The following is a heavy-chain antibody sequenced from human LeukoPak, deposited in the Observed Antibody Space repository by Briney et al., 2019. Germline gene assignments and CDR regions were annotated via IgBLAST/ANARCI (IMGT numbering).Heavy chain of an antibody. V-gene: IGHV4-34*01. CDR3: ARGFGSAWSTLFAS. CDR2: INHSGST. CDR1: GLSFSGYY. Sequence: SETLSLTCAVYGLSFSGYYWNWIRQSPGKGLEWIGEINHSGSTNYNPYLKSRVTISVAPSKSQLSLKLSSVTAADTTLYYCARGFGSAWSTLFASWGQGTLVTVSS. J-gene: IGHJ4*02. D-gene: IGHD6-19*01.